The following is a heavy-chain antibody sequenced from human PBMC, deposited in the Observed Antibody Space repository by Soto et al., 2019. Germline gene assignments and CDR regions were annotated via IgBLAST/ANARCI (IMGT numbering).Heavy chain of an antibody. V-gene: IGHV4-31*03. J-gene: IGHJ5*02. CDR1: GGSISSGGYY. CDR3: ARKPAIPYDWFDP. D-gene: IGHD2-2*02. Sequence: QVQLQESGPGLVKPSQTLSLTCTVSGGSISSGGYYWSWIRQHPGKGLEWIGYIYYSGSTYYNPSLKSRVXXPXDXSKNQFSLNLSSVTPAETAVYYCARKPAIPYDWFDPWGQGTLVTVSS. CDR2: IYYSGST.